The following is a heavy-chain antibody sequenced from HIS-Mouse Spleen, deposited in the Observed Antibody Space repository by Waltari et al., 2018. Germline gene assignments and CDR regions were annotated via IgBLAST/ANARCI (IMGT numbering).Heavy chain of an antibody. J-gene: IGHJ2*01. CDR3: AREIPYSSSWYDWYFDL. CDR1: GGSISSSSYY. V-gene: IGHV4-39*07. D-gene: IGHD6-13*01. Sequence: QLQLQESGPGLVKPSETLSLTCTVSGGSISSSSYYWGWIRQPPGKGLEWIGSIYYRGSTYHNPSLKSRVTISVDPSKNPFSLKLSSVTAADTAVYYCAREIPYSSSWYDWYFDLWGRGTLVTVSS. CDR2: IYYRGST.